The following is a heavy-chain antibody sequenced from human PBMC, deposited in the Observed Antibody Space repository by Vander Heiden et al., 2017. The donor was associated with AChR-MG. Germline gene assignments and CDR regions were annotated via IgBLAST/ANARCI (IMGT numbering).Heavy chain of an antibody. CDR2: MSGGGSTI. CDR3: GRNDIVLRYYYYIDV. J-gene: IGHJ6*03. V-gene: IGHV3-11*01. D-gene: IGHD2-8*01. Sequence: HVQLVESGGGLVKPGGSLRLPCAASGFPFSDYYMSWIRQAPGKGLEWVAYMSGGGSTIHYADSVKGRFVISRDNAKNSLYLQMNSLRAEDTAVYYCGRNDIVLRYYYYIDVWGKGTTVTVSS. CDR1: GFPFSDYY.